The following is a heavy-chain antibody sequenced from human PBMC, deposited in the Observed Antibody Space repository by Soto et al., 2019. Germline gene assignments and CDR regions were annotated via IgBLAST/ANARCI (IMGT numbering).Heavy chain of an antibody. D-gene: IGHD4-17*01. J-gene: IGHJ4*02. CDR3: AKDAVSGDGIWLLDS. CDR2: LLRSGSTT. V-gene: IGHV3-23*01. CDR1: GFTFTNYA. Sequence: GGSLRLSCAASGFTFTNYAMTWARQAPGKGLEWVSSLLRSGSTTYYADSVKGRFTISSDISANSLYLQTDGLRAEDTAVYYCAKDAVSGDGIWLLDSWGQGTVVTVSS.